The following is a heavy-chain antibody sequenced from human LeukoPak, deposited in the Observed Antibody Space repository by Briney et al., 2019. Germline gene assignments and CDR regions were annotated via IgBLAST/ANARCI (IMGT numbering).Heavy chain of an antibody. CDR3: ARGYMKFDH. CDR2: VNHSGST. V-gene: IGHV4-34*01. D-gene: IGHD3-10*01. J-gene: IGHJ4*02. CDR1: GGSFTGYN. Sequence: PSETLSLTCAVYGGSFTGYNGNWIRQSPGKGLEWIGEVNHSGSTTYNPSLKSRVTMSVDMSNNQFFLKLTSVTAADTAVYYRARGYMKFDHWGQGILVTVSS.